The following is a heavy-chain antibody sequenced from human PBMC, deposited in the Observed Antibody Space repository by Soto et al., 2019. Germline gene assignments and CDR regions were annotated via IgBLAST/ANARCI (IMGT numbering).Heavy chain of an antibody. D-gene: IGHD2-15*01. CDR3: ARGAVRYCSGGSCPGGY. Sequence: ASVKVSCKTSGFTFSSSAVHWVRQARGHRLQWIGWINAGNGNTKYSQKFQGRVTMTRDTSTTTVYMELSSLRSEDTAVYYCARGAVRYCSGGSCPGGYWGQGTLVTVSS. V-gene: IGHV1-3*01. CDR1: GFTFSSSA. J-gene: IGHJ4*02. CDR2: INAGNGNT.